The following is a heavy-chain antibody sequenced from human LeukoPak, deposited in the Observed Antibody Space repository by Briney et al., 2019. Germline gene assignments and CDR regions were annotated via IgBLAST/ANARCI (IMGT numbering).Heavy chain of an antibody. D-gene: IGHD4-23*01. CDR2: LDSSGGT. CDR1: GGSISSRSDY. CDR3: SRSHDYGGLYFYYYMDV. J-gene: IGHJ6*03. Sequence: SETLSLTCTVSGGSISSRSDYWGWIRQTPGKGLEWIGNLDSSGGTYYNTSLKSRVTISVGTSKNQFSLNLRSVTAADTAIYFCSRSHDYGGLYFYYYMDVWGKGTTVTVSS. V-gene: IGHV4-39*01.